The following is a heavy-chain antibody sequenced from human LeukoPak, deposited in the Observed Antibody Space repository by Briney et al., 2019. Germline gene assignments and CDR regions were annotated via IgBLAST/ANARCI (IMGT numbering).Heavy chain of an antibody. Sequence: PSETLSLTCTVSGGSISSYYWSWIRQPPGKGLEWIGYIYYSGSTNYNPSLKSRVTISVDTSKNQFSLKLSSVTAADTAVYYCASLSSTGGSYRYDFDYWGQGTLVTVSS. V-gene: IGHV4-59*01. CDR1: GGSISSYY. J-gene: IGHJ4*02. CDR3: ASLSSTGGSYRYDFDY. D-gene: IGHD3-16*02. CDR2: IYYSGST.